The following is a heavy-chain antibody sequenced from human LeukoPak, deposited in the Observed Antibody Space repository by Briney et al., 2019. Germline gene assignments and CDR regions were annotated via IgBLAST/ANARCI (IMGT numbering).Heavy chain of an antibody. J-gene: IGHJ4*02. V-gene: IGHV1-8*01. Sequence: GASVKVSCKASGYTFTSYDINWVRQATGQGLEWMGWMDPNSGNTGYAQKFQGRVTMTRNTSISTAYMELSSLRSEDTAVYYCARGVVTMVRGATNCFDYWGQGTLVTVSS. D-gene: IGHD3-10*01. CDR1: GYTFTSYD. CDR2: MDPNSGNT. CDR3: ARGVVTMVRGATNCFDY.